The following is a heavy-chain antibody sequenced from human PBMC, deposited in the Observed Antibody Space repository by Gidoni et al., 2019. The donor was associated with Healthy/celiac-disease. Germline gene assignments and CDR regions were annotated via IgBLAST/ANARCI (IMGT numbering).Heavy chain of an antibody. Sequence: QVQLQQWGAGLLKPSETLSLTCAVYGGSFSGYYWSWIRQPPGKGLEWIGKLNHSGSTNYNPSLKSRVTISVDTSKNQFSLKLSSVTAADTAVYYCARGRGFWGSYRYPSYFDYWGQGTLVTVSS. D-gene: IGHD3-16*02. V-gene: IGHV4-34*01. CDR1: GGSFSGYY. CDR3: ARGRGFWGSYRYPSYFDY. CDR2: LNHSGST. J-gene: IGHJ4*02.